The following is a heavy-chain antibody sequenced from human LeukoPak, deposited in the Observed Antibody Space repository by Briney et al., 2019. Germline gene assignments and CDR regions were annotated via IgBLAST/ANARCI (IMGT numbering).Heavy chain of an antibody. J-gene: IGHJ4*02. CDR2: IYYISNT. D-gene: IGHD1-26*01. Sequence: SETLSLTCTVSGASVGSAGYYWSWIRQPPGGGLEWIGYIYYISNTNYNSSLKSRVTMSVDPSKNQFSLKLNSVTAADTAVYYCARTQSQSGSYRYYFGYWGRGTLVTVSS. V-gene: IGHV4-61*08. CDR1: GASVGSAGYY. CDR3: ARTQSQSGSYRYYFGY.